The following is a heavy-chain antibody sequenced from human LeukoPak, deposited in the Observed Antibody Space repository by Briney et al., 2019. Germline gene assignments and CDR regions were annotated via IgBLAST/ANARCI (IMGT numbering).Heavy chain of an antibody. D-gene: IGHD3-10*01. CDR3: ARTPPAMVRGVSYYYYYGMDV. CDR2: MNPNSGNT. CDR1: GYTFTSYD. Sequence: ASVKVSCKASGYTFTSYDINWVRQATGQGLEWMGWMNPNSGNTGYAQKFQGGVTMTRNTSISTAYMELSSLRSEDTAVYYCARTPPAMVRGVSYYYYYGMDVWGQGTTVTVSS. J-gene: IGHJ6*02. V-gene: IGHV1-8*01.